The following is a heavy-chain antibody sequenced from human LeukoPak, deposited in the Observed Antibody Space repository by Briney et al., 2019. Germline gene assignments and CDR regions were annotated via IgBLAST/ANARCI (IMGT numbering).Heavy chain of an antibody. Sequence: GGSLRLSCAASGFTFSRYWMHWVRQAPGKGLVWVSRINTDGSVTNYADSVKGRFTISRDNAKSTVYLQMNSLRVEDAAVYYCSKDLTSDFGGDLDPWGQGTLVTVSS. CDR1: GFTFSRYW. CDR2: INTDGSVT. J-gene: IGHJ5*02. D-gene: IGHD3-10*01. CDR3: SKDLTSDFGGDLDP. V-gene: IGHV3-74*01.